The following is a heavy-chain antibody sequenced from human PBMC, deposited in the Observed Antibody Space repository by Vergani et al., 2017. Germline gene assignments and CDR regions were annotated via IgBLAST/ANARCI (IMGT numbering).Heavy chain of an antibody. CDR2: ISSSRSTI. Sequence: EVQLLESGGGLAQPGGSLRLSCAASGFTFSSYSMNWVRQAPGKGLEWVSYISSSRSTIYYADSVKGRFTISRDNAKNSLYLQMNSLRAEDTAVYYCARDAPVDYWGQGTLVTVSS. CDR3: ARDAPVDY. CDR1: GFTFSSYS. V-gene: IGHV3-48*01. J-gene: IGHJ4*02.